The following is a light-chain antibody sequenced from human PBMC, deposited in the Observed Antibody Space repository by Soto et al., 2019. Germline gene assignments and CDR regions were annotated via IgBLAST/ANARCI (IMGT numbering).Light chain of an antibody. Sequence: DIVMTQSPDSLAVSLGERASINCKSSQSVLFNSNNKNYVAWFQXKQGQPHKLXIYWASTRESGVPDRFSGYVSGTDLTITISSLQAEDVAVYYCQQYYSTPITFGQGTRLEIK. CDR1: QSVLFNSNNKNY. J-gene: IGKJ5*01. V-gene: IGKV4-1*01. CDR2: WAS. CDR3: QQYYSTPIT.